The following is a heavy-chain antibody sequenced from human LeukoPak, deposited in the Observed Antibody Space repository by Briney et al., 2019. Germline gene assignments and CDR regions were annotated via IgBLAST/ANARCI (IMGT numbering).Heavy chain of an antibody. CDR3: ARETSQKGAHYMDV. CDR2: INHSGST. CDR1: GGSFSGYY. V-gene: IGHV4-34*01. J-gene: IGHJ6*03. D-gene: IGHD3-16*01. Sequence: SETLSLTCAVYGGSFSGYYWSWIRQPPGKGLEWIGEINHSGSTNHNPSLKSRVTISVDTSKNQFSLKLSSVTAADTAVYYCARETSQKGAHYMDVWGKGTTVTISS.